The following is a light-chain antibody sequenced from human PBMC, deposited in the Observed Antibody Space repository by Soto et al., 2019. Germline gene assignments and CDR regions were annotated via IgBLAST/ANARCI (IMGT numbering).Light chain of an antibody. V-gene: IGKV3-20*01. J-gene: IGKJ1*01. CDR3: QQYGRASRT. CDR2: GAS. CDR1: QSVSSY. Sequence: EIVLTQSPGTLSLSPGERATLSCRASQSVSSYLAWYQQKPGQAPRHLIYGASSRAPGIPDRFSGSGSGTDFFTTISRLEPEDVAGYYYQQYGRASRTLGRENKGDFK.